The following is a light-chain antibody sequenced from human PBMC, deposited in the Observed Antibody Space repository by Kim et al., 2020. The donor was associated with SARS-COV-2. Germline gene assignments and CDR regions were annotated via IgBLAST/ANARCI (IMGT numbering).Light chain of an antibody. V-gene: IGKV3-20*01. CDR2: GTS. J-gene: IGKJ1*01. CDR3: LQYGSSPT. CDR1: QSVRSSQ. Sequence: LSPGERATLSCRASQSVRSSQLAWYQQRPGQAPRLVIYGTSSRATGTPDWFSGSGSGTEFTLTISSLEPEDFAVYYCLQYGSSPTFGQGTKVDIK.